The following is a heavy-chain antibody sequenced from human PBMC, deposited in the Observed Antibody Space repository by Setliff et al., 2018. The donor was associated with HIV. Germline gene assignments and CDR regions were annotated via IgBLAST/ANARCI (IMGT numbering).Heavy chain of an antibody. CDR2: IYPGDSQT. CDR3: ARGADYRDV. CDR1: GYSFTNKW. V-gene: IGHV5-51*01. Sequence: GESLKISCVASGYSFTNKWIGWVRQTPGKGLEWMGIIYPGDSQTKYNPSFQGQVTISVDKSLRTAYLQWSSPKTSDTAFYFCARGADYRDVWGQGTLVTVSS. D-gene: IGHD4-17*01. J-gene: IGHJ4*02.